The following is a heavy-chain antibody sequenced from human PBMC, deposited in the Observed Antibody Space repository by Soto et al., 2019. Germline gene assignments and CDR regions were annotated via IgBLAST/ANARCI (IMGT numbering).Heavy chain of an antibody. Sequence: SETLSLTCAVSGGSISSVDYYWSWIRQPPGKGLEWIAYIHNTGSPYYNLSLKSRLTISLDTSKNQFSLSLSSVTAADTAVYYCARSRHSGSYFFDDWGQGSVVTVAS. CDR2: IHNTGSP. V-gene: IGHV4-30-4*01. D-gene: IGHD5-12*01. CDR3: ARSRHSGSYFFDD. CDR1: GGSISSVDYY. J-gene: IGHJ4*02.